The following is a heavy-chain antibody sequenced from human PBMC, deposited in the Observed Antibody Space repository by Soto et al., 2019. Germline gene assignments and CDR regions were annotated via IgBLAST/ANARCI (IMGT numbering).Heavy chain of an antibody. D-gene: IGHD6-13*01. V-gene: IGHV4-59*08. CDR3: ARHGSSSWSNWFDP. CDR2: IYYSGST. Sequence: SATLSLTCTVSGGSISDYHWSWIRQSPGKGLEWIGYIYYSGSTDYNPSLKSRVTILVDTSKNQFSLKVSSVTAADTAVYYCARHGSSSWSNWFDPWGQGTPVTVS. J-gene: IGHJ5*02. CDR1: GGSISDYH.